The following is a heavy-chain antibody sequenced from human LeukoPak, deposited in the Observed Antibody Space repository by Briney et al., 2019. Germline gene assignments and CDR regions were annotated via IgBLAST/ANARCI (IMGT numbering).Heavy chain of an antibody. V-gene: IGHV3-11*04. CDR1: GFTFSDYY. D-gene: IGHD3-3*01. Sequence: PGGSLRLSCAASGFTFSDYYMSWIRQAPGKGLEWVSYMSSSSSSIYYADSVKGRFTISRHNAKNSLYLQMNSLRAEDTAVYYCARSAPAAYDFWSGTYYYYYMDVWGKGTTVTVSS. CDR2: MSSSSSSI. J-gene: IGHJ6*03. CDR3: ARSAPAAYDFWSGTYYYYYMDV.